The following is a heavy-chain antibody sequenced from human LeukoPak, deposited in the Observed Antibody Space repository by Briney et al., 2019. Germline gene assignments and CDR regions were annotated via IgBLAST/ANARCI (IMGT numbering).Heavy chain of an antibody. CDR2: TYYSGST. J-gene: IGHJ4*02. CDR1: GGSISSYY. Sequence: SETLSLTCTVSGGSISSYYWSWIRQPPGKGLEWIGYTYYSGSTNYNPSLKSRVTISVDTSKNQFSLKLSSVTAADTAVYYCARDFAAVAGGYFDYWGQGTLVTVSS. CDR3: ARDFAAVAGGYFDY. V-gene: IGHV4-59*01. D-gene: IGHD6-19*01.